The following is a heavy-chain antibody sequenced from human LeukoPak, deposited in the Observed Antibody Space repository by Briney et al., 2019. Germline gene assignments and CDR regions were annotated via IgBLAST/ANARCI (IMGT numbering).Heavy chain of an antibody. CDR2: ISSSGSTI. Sequence: PGGSLRLSCAASGFTFSDYYMSWIRQAPGKGLEWVSYISSSGSTIYYADSVKGRFTISRDNAKNSLYLQMNSLRAQDTAVYYCAREFGALRYFDWFNPYGPWGQGTLVTVSS. CDR1: GFTFSDYY. D-gene: IGHD3-9*01. J-gene: IGHJ5*02. CDR3: AREFGALRYFDWFNPYGP. V-gene: IGHV3-11*01.